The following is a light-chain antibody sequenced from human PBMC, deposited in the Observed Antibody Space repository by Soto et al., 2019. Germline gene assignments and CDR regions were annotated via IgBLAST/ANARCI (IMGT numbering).Light chain of an antibody. CDR2: AAS. Sequence: DIQMTQSPSSLSASVGDRVTITCRASQSISSYLNWYQQKPGKAPKLLIYAASSLQSGVPSRFSGSGSGTDFTLTISSLQPEDFATYYCQHSYSTPLWTFGQGTKLEIK. J-gene: IGKJ2*02. CDR1: QSISSY. V-gene: IGKV1-39*01. CDR3: QHSYSTPLWT.